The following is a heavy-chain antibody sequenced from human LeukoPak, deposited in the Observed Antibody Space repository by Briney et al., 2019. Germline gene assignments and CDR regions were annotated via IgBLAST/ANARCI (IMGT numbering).Heavy chain of an antibody. CDR3: AKDGARYLLTYYFEY. Sequence: TGGSLRLSCAASGFTFSSHDMHWVRQAPGKGLEWVAAISYDGSKQLYADSVKGRFTISRDNSKNTLNPQMNSLRDEDTAVYYCAKDGARYLLTYYFEYWGQGTLVTVSS. V-gene: IGHV3-30*18. J-gene: IGHJ4*02. CDR1: GFTFSSHD. D-gene: IGHD3-9*01. CDR2: ISYDGSKQ.